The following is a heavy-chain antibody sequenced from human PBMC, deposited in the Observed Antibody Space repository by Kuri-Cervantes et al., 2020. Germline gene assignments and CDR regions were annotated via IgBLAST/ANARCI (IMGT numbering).Heavy chain of an antibody. J-gene: IGHJ3*02. Sequence: GESLKISCAASGFTFSSYGMHWVRQAPGKGLEWVAVIWYDGSNKYYADSGKGRFTISRDNSKNTLYLQMNSLRAEDTAVYYCARGPAPSVDYDLWSGYYTSAFDIWGQGTMVTVSS. CDR1: GFTFSSYG. CDR2: IWYDGSNK. D-gene: IGHD3-3*01. CDR3: ARGPAPSVDYDLWSGYYTSAFDI. V-gene: IGHV3-30*19.